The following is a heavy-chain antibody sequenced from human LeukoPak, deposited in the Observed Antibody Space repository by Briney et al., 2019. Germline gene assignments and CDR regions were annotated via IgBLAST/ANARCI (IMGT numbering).Heavy chain of an antibody. CDR3: ARASGYSYGVNY. Sequence: ASVKVSCKASGYTFTSYAVHWVRQAPGQRLEWMGWINAGNGNTKYSQKFQGRVTITRDTSASTAYMELSSLRSEDTAVCYCARASGYSYGVNYWGQGTLVTVSS. CDR2: INAGNGNT. J-gene: IGHJ4*02. CDR1: GYTFTSYA. V-gene: IGHV1-3*01. D-gene: IGHD5-18*01.